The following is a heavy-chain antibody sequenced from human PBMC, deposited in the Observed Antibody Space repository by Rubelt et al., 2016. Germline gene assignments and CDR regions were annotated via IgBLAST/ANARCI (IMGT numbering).Heavy chain of an antibody. V-gene: IGHV6-1*01. CDR3: SRTSSDPDY. J-gene: IGHJ4*02. D-gene: IGHD6-19*01. Sequence: VQLQQSGPGLLKPSQTLSLTCAISGDSVSSKRTAWNWIRQSPSRGLEWLGRAYYRSRWYNDYAISVESRITSNPDTTNNQCSLQLNSVTPEDTAVYYCSRTSSDPDYWGQGTLVTASS. CDR1: GDSVSSKRTA. CDR2: AYYRSRWYN.